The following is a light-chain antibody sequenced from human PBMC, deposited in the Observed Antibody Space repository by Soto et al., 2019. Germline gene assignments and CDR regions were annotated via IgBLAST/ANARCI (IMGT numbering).Light chain of an antibody. V-gene: IGKV1-5*01. CDR3: QHYNTYPWT. J-gene: IGKJ1*01. CDR2: DAS. Sequence: DIQMTQSPSTLSASVGDRVTITCRASQSISSWLAWYQQRPGKAPKLLIYDASSLESGVPSRFSASGSGTEFTLTLTSLQPDDFATYYCQHYNTYPWTFGQGTKVEIK. CDR1: QSISSW.